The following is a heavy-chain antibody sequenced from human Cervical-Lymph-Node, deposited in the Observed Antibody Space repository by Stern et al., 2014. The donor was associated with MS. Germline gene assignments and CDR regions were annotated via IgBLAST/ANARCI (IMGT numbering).Heavy chain of an antibody. CDR2: ISSSSSYI. V-gene: IGHV3-21*01. CDR1: GFTFSSYS. J-gene: IGHJ2*01. Sequence: EVQLVESGGGLVKPGGSLRLSCAASGFTFSSYSMNWVRQAPGKGLEWVSSISSSSSYIYYADSVQGRFTISRDNAKNSLYLQMNSLRAEDTAVYYCAREEDSYDILTGYLSRYFDLWGRGTLVTVSS. D-gene: IGHD3-9*01. CDR3: AREEDSYDILTGYLSRYFDL.